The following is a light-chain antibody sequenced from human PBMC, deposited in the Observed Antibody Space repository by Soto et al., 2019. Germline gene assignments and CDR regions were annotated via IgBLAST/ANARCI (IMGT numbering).Light chain of an antibody. J-gene: IGLJ1*01. CDR3: SSYTSSSTL. V-gene: IGLV2-14*01. CDR2: AVT. CDR1: SSDVGGYNY. Sequence: QSALTQPASVSGSPGQSITISCTGTSSDVGGYNYVSWYQQHPGKAPKLMIYAVTDRPSGVSSRFSGSKSGNTASVTISGLQAEDEADYYCSSYTSSSTLFGTGTKLTVL.